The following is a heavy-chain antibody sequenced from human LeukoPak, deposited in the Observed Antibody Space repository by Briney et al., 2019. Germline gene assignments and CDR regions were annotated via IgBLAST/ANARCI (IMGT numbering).Heavy chain of an antibody. D-gene: IGHD6-19*01. V-gene: IGHV1-18*01. J-gene: IGHJ4*02. CDR3: ARDLVPKISGWLSYFDY. CDR2: ISAYNGNT. CDR1: GGTFSSYA. Sequence: ASVKVSCKASGGTFSSYAISWVRQAPGQGLEWMGWISAYNGNTNYAQKLQGRVTMTTDTSTSTAYMELRSLRSDDTAVYYCARDLVPKISGWLSYFDYWGQGTLVTVSS.